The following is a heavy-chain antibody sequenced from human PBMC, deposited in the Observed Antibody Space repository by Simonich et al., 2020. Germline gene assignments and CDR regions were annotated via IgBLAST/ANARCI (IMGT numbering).Heavy chain of an antibody. V-gene: IGHV4-38-2*01. CDR3: RGYCSNTSCYDY. CDR1: GYSLSSGYY. J-gene: IGHJ4*02. D-gene: IGHD2-2*01. Sequence: QVQLQESGPGLVKPSETLSLTCAVSGYSLSSGYYWGWIRQPPGKGLEWIGSIYHSGSTYYNPSLKSRVTISVDTSKNQFSLKLSSVTAADTAVYYCRGYCSNTSCYDYWGQGTLVTVSS. CDR2: IYHSGST.